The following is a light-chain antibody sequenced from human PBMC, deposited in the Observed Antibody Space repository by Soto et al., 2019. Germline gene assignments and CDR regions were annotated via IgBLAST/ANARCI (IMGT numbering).Light chain of an antibody. J-gene: IGKJ3*01. CDR2: DAS. V-gene: IGKV3-11*01. CDR1: QSVSNNY. Sequence: EVMLSLSPGTLSLSPGERATLSCRASQSVSNNYLAWYQQKPGQAPRLLIYDASNRATGIPARFSGSGSGTDFTLTISSLEPEDFAVYYCQQRSNWVFGPGTKVDIK. CDR3: QQRSNWV.